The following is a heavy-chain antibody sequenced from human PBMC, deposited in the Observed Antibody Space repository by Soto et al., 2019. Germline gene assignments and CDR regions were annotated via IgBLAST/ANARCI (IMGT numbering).Heavy chain of an antibody. Sequence: PGESLKISFKGSGNSFTSYLICWVRQVPGKGLEWMGIIYPGDSHARYSPSFQGQVTISADKSISTAYLQWSSLKASDTAMYYCARRTVVAHYYFDSWGQGNLASVSS. CDR3: ARRTVVAHYYFDS. J-gene: IGHJ4*02. CDR1: GNSFTSYL. CDR2: IYPGDSHA. D-gene: IGHD2-15*01. V-gene: IGHV5-51*01.